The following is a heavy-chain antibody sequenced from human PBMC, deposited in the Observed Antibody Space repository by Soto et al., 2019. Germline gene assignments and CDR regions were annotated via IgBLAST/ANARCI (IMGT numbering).Heavy chain of an antibody. CDR1: GFTFSSYA. J-gene: IGHJ6*02. V-gene: IGHV3-30-3*01. CDR2: ISYDGSNK. Sequence: GGSRRLSCAASGFTFSSYAIHWGRQAPGKGLEWVAVISYDGSNKYYADSVKGRFTISRDNSKNTLYLQMNSLRAEDTAVYYCARDRGGWSSSWSYYYYGMDVWGQGTTVTVSS. CDR3: ARDRGGWSSSWSYYYYGMDV. D-gene: IGHD6-13*01.